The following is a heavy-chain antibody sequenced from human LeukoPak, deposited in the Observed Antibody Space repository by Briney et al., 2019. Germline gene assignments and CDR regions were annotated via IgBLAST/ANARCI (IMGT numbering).Heavy chain of an antibody. CDR1: GYTFNAYY. CDR2: INPNGGGT. J-gene: IGHJ5*02. Sequence: GASVKVSCKASGYTFNAYYIYWVRQAPGQGLEWMGWINPNGGGTNYAQNFQGRVTMTRDTSISTAYMELTRLTSDDTALYYCARDPSCTTTTCYGGNNWSDPWGQGTLVTVSS. D-gene: IGHD2-2*01. V-gene: IGHV1-2*02. CDR3: ARDPSCTTTTCYGGNNWSDP.